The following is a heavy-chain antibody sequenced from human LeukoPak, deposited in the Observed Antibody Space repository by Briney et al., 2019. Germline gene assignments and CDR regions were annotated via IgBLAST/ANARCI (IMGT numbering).Heavy chain of an antibody. D-gene: IGHD3-22*01. V-gene: IGHV4-34*01. CDR2: INHSGST. Sequence: SETLSLTCAVYGGSFSGYYWSWIRQPPGKGLEWIGEINHSGSTNYNPSLKSRVTISVDTSKNQFSLKLSSVTAADTAVYYCARHSYYYDSSGYTDYWGQGTLVTVSS. CDR1: GGSFSGYY. CDR3: ARHSYYYDSSGYTDY. J-gene: IGHJ4*02.